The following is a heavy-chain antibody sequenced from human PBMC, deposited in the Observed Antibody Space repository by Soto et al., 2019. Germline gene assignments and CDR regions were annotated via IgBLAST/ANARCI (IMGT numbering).Heavy chain of an antibody. Sequence: GGSLRLSCAASGFTFSSYWMHWVRQAPGKGLVWVSRINSDGSSTSYADSVKGRFTISRDNAKNTLYPQMNSLRAEDTAVYYCARGWCSSTSCYTFDYWGQGTLVTVSS. CDR1: GFTFSSYW. CDR3: ARGWCSSTSCYTFDY. CDR2: INSDGSST. J-gene: IGHJ4*02. D-gene: IGHD2-2*02. V-gene: IGHV3-74*01.